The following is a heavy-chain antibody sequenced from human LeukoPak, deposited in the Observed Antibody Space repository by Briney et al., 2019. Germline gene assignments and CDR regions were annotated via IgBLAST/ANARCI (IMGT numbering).Heavy chain of an antibody. CDR2: TNSDGSST. J-gene: IGHJ1*01. Sequence: GGSLRLSCAASGFTFSSYWMHWVRQAPGKGLVWVSRTNSDGSSTIYADSVKGRFTISRDNAKNTLYLQMNSLRAEDTAVYYCARISDYYDSSGYRLEYFQHWGQGTLVTVSS. CDR1: GFTFSSYW. V-gene: IGHV3-74*01. D-gene: IGHD3-22*01. CDR3: ARISDYYDSSGYRLEYFQH.